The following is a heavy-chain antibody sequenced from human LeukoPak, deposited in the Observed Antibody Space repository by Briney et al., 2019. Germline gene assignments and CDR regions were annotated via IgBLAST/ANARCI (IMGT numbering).Heavy chain of an antibody. J-gene: IGHJ4*02. Sequence: ASVKVSCKASGYTFSNYGVSWVRQAPGQGLEWMGWITAYNGHTNYAQKLQGRVTMTIYTSTSTAYMELRSLRSDDSAVYYCARVGYYGSGSWPDYWGQGSLVTVSS. V-gene: IGHV1-18*01. CDR2: ITAYNGHT. D-gene: IGHD3-10*01. CDR3: ARVGYYGSGSWPDY. CDR1: GYTFSNYG.